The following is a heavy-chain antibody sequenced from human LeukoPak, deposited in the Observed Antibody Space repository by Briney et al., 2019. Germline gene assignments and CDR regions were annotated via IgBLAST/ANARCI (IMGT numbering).Heavy chain of an antibody. CDR3: ARDYRARLDY. CDR1: GFTFDDYG. J-gene: IGHJ4*02. V-gene: IGHV3-20*04. CDR2: INWNGGST. Sequence: PGGSLRLSCAASGFTFDDYGMSWVRQAPGKGLEWVSGINWNGGSTGYADSVKGRFTISRDNARTSLYLQMNSLRAEDTAVYYCARDYRARLDYWGQATLVTVSS.